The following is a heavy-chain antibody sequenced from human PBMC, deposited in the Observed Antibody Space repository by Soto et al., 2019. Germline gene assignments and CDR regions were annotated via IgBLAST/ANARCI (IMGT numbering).Heavy chain of an antibody. V-gene: IGHV3-23*01. CDR2: VRGTGDKT. J-gene: IGHJ4*02. CDR1: GFTFTSYA. CDR3: AKDKEAVAPYYFDS. Sequence: LESGGDLVQPGGSLTLSCVASGFTFTSYAMSWVRQAPGKGLEWVSGVRGTGDKTFYADSVKGRFIISRDNSKNTVYLQMDGLRAEDTALYYCAKDKEAVAPYYFDSWGQGTLVTVSS. D-gene: IGHD2-15*01.